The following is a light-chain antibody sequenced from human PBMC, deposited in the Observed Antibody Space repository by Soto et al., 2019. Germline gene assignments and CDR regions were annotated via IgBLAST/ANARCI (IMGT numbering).Light chain of an antibody. CDR2: ANI. J-gene: IGLJ3*02. CDR3: QSYDSSLSGWL. CDR1: SSNIGADYD. V-gene: IGLV1-40*01. Sequence: QSLLTQPPSVSGAPGQRVTISCTGSSSNIGADYDIHWYQHLPGTAPKLLIYANINRPSGVPDRFSGSKSGTSASLAITELQAEDEADYYCQSYDSSLSGWLFGGGTKLTVL.